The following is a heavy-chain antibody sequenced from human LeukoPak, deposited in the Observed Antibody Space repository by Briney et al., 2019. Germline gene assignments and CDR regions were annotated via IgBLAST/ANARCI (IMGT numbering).Heavy chain of an antibody. CDR2: VNPNSGGT. Sequence: ASVKVSCKASGYTFTAYYMHWVRQAPGQGLEWLGWVNPNSGGTNYAQKFQGRVTMTRDTSITTAYMELSRLSSDGTAVYYCASSVSSRWAIIDYWGQGTLVTVSS. J-gene: IGHJ4*02. V-gene: IGHV1-2*02. CDR3: ASSVSSRWAIIDY. D-gene: IGHD6-13*01. CDR1: GYTFTAYY.